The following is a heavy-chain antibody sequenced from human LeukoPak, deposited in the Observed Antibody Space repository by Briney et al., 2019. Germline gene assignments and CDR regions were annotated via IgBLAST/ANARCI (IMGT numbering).Heavy chain of an antibody. V-gene: IGHV3-15*01. D-gene: IGHD4-17*01. Sequence: GGSLRLSCAASGFTFSNAWMSWVRQAPGKGLEWVGRIKSKTDGGTTDYAAPVKGRFTISRDDSKNTLYLQMNSLKTEDTAVYYCTSEDLRVKRTTVTTSRNYYYGMDVWGQGTTVTVSS. CDR1: GFTFSNAW. CDR3: TSEDLRVKRTTVTTSRNYYYGMDV. J-gene: IGHJ6*02. CDR2: IKSKTDGGTT.